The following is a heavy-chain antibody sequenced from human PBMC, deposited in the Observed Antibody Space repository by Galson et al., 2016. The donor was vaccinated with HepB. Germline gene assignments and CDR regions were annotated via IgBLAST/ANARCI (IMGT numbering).Heavy chain of an antibody. V-gene: IGHV3-48*03. D-gene: IGHD3-9*01. CDR3: ASYPGYFPGN. CDR2: ISSSGNTI. CDR1: RFTFSTYW. Sequence: SLRLSCAASRFTFSTYWMTWVRQPPGKGLEWVSYISSSGNTIYYADSVKGRFTITRDNAKNSLSLQMNSLRAEDTAVYYCASYPGYFPGNWGQGTLVTVSS. J-gene: IGHJ4*02.